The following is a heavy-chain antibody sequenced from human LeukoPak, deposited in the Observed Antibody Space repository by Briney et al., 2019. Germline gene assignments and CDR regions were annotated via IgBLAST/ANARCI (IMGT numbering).Heavy chain of an antibody. V-gene: IGHV1-18*01. CDR1: GYTFSSYG. J-gene: IGHJ4*02. D-gene: IGHD2-2*01. CDR3: ARVGSTSCYDY. Sequence: ASVRVSCKASGYTFSSYGISWVRQAPGQGLEWMGWINVYNGNTNYAQKVQDRVTMTTDTSTSTAFMELRSLRSDDTAVYYCARVGSTSCYDYWGQGTLVTVSS. CDR2: INVYNGNT.